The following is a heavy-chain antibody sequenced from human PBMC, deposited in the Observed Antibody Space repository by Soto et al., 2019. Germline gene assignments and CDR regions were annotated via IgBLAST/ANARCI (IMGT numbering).Heavy chain of an antibody. CDR1: GFTFSSYA. J-gene: IGHJ6*03. CDR2: ISGSGGST. D-gene: IGHD2-15*01. V-gene: IGHV3-23*01. Sequence: PGGSLRLSCAASGFTFSSYAMSWVRQAPGKGLEWVSAISGSGGSTYYADSVKGRFTISRDNSKNTLYLQMNSLRAEDTAVYYCAKDLSRDCSGGSCYYYYMDVWGKGTTVTVSS. CDR3: AKDLSRDCSGGSCYYYYMDV.